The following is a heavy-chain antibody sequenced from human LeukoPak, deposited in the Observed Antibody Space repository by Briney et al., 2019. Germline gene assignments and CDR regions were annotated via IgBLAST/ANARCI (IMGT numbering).Heavy chain of an antibody. J-gene: IGHJ5*02. Sequence: SETLSLTCTVSGGSINSYYWSWIRQPPEKGLECIGDIHYTGSTNYNPSLKSRVTISVDTSKNQFSLKLSSVTAADTAIYYCARGGYYGSGNDFRFDPWGQGTLVTVSS. D-gene: IGHD3-10*01. CDR2: IHYTGST. V-gene: IGHV4-59*01. CDR3: ARGGYYGSGNDFRFDP. CDR1: GGSINSYY.